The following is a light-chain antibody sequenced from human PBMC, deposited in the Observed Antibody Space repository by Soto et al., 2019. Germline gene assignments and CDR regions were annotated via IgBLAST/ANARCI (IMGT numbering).Light chain of an antibody. Sequence: SPGERATLSCRASQGVSSYLAWYQQKPGKAPRLLIYAASTLQSGVPSRFSGSGSGTDFTLTISCLQSEDFATYYCQQYYSYPITFGQGTRLEIK. CDR3: QQYYSYPIT. CDR2: AAS. CDR1: QGVSSY. V-gene: IGKV1-8*01. J-gene: IGKJ5*01.